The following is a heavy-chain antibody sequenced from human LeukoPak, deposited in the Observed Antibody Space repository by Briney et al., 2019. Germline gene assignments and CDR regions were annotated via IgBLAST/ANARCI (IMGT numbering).Heavy chain of an antibody. D-gene: IGHD4-17*01. Sequence: ASVKVSCKASGYTFTSYYMHWVRQAPGQGLEWMGWINPNSGGTNYAQKFQGRVTMTRDTSISTAYMELSRLRSDDTAVYYCARARNDYGDLNWFDPRGQGTLVTVSS. J-gene: IGHJ5*02. V-gene: IGHV1-2*02. CDR3: ARARNDYGDLNWFDP. CDR2: INPNSGGT. CDR1: GYTFTSYY.